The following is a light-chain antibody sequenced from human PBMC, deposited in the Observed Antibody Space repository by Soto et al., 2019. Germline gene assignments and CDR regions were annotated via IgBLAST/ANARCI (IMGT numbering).Light chain of an antibody. CDR2: GNG. J-gene: IGLJ2*01. Sequence: QSVLTQPPSVSGAPGQRVTISCSGTSSSIGAGYEVHWYHQLPGTAPKLVVSGNGNRPSGVPDRLSASKSGTSASLAITGLQAEDEGHYYCEAWDDSLNGVVFGGGTKLTVL. CDR1: SSSIGAGYE. CDR3: EAWDDSLNGVV. V-gene: IGLV1-40*01.